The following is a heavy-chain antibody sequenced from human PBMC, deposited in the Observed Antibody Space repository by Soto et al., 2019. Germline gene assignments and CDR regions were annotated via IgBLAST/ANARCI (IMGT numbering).Heavy chain of an antibody. J-gene: IGHJ5*02. D-gene: IGHD2-2*01. Sequence: PSETLSLTCTVSGGSISSYYWSWIRQPPGKGLEWIGYIYYSATTNYNPSLKSRVTISVDTSKNQFSLKLTSVTAADTAVYYCAIPLWVPAGHIHWLDTWGQGTLVSVSS. V-gene: IGHV4-59*01. CDR1: GGSISSYY. CDR3: AIPLWVPAGHIHWLDT. CDR2: IYYSATT.